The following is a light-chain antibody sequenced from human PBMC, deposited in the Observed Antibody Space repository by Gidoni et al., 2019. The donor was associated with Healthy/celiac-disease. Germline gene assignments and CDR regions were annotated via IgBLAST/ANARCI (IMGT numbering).Light chain of an antibody. CDR2: LGS. Sequence: DIVMTQSPLSLPVTPGEPASISCRSSQSLLHSNGYNYLDWYLQKPGQSPQLLIYLGSNRASGVPDRFSGSGSGRDFTLKISRVEAENVGVYYCMQALQTPKFTFGLGPKWISN. J-gene: IGKJ3*01. CDR3: MQALQTPKFT. CDR1: QSLLHSNGYNY. V-gene: IGKV2-28*01.